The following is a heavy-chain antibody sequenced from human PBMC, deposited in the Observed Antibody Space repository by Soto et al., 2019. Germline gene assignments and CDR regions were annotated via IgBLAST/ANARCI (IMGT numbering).Heavy chain of an antibody. Sequence: SVKVSCKASGCTFSSYAISWVRQAPGQGLEWMGGIIPIFGTANYAQKFQGRVTITADESTSTAYMELSSLRSEDTAVYYCASAPYSSSPLDHYYYYGMDVWGQGTTVTVSS. J-gene: IGHJ6*02. CDR3: ASAPYSSSPLDHYYYYGMDV. D-gene: IGHD6-6*01. V-gene: IGHV1-69*13. CDR2: IIPIFGTA. CDR1: GCTFSSYA.